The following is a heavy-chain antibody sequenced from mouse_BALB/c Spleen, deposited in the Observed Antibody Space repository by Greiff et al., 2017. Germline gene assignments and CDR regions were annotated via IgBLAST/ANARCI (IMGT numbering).Heavy chain of an antibody. Sequence: EVKVEESGGGLVQPGGSRKLSCAASGFTFSSFGMHWVRQAPEKGLEWVAYISSGSSTIYYADTVKGRFTISRDNPKNTLFLQMTSLRSEDTAMYYCAREGMITTDYYAMDYWGQGTSVTVSS. CDR2: ISSGSSTI. CDR3: AREGMITTDYYAMDY. D-gene: IGHD2-4*01. V-gene: IGHV5-17*02. J-gene: IGHJ4*01. CDR1: GFTFSSFG.